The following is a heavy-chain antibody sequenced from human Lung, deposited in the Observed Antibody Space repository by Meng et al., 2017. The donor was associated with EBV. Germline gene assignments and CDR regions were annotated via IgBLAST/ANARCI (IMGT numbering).Heavy chain of an antibody. CDR2: FHTSGGT. J-gene: IGHJ4*02. V-gene: IGHV4-4*07. Sequence: QGQLQESGPRSMKPSETLSLTYTVSGGSINSYYWHWIRQPAGKGLEWIGRFHTSGGTKYNPSLKSRVTMSVDMSKSQLSLNLNSVTAADTAVYYCAADPLLDDYGNSFDYWGQGTLVTVSS. CDR3: AADPLLDDYGNSFDY. CDR1: GGSINSYY. D-gene: IGHD4-11*01.